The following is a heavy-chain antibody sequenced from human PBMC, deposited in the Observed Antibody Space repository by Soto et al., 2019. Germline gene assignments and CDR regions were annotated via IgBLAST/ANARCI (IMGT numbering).Heavy chain of an antibody. D-gene: IGHD3-10*01. J-gene: IGHJ5*02. CDR1: GGSISSYY. CDR3: ARGWYYYGSGSSLVTWFDP. Sequence: SETLSLTCTVSGGSISSYYWSWIRQPPGKGLEWIGYIYYSGSTNYNPSLKSRVTISVDTSKNQFSLKLSSVTAADTAVYYCARGWYYYGSGSSLVTWFDPWGQGTLVTVSS. CDR2: IYYSGST. V-gene: IGHV4-59*01.